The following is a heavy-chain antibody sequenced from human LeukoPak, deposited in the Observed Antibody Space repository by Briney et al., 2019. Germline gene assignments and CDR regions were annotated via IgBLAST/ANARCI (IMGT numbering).Heavy chain of an antibody. D-gene: IGHD6-13*01. J-gene: IGHJ4*02. CDR1: GGYISTYY. CDR3: ARASASSSWCHFDY. V-gene: IGHV4-4*07. Sequence: PSETLSLTCTVSGGYISTYYWSWIRQPAGKGLEWIGRIYSSGSTHYNPSLESRLAMSVDTSKNQFSLRLSSVTAADTAVYYCARASASSSWCHFDYWGQGTLVTVSS. CDR2: IYSSGST.